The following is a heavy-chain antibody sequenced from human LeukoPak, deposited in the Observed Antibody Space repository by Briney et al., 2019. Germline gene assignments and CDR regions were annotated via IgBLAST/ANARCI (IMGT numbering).Heavy chain of an antibody. CDR2: ISSSGSTI. CDR3: AKAVSLTPWGYGDYISGETYFDY. Sequence: GGSLRLSCAASGFTFSDYYMSWIRQAPGKGLEWVSYISSSGSTIYYADSVKGRFTISRDNSKNTLYLQMNSLRAEDTAVYYCAKAVSLTPWGYGDYISGETYFDYWGQGTLVTVSS. D-gene: IGHD4-17*01. CDR1: GFTFSDYY. V-gene: IGHV3-11*01. J-gene: IGHJ4*02.